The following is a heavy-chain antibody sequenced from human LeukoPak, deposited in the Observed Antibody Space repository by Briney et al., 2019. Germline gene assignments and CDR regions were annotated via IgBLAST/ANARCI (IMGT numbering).Heavy chain of an antibody. D-gene: IGHD3-16*01. Sequence: PSETXSLTCTVSGGSISSYYWSWVRQPPGKGLEWIGYISYSGRTNYNPSLKSRVTISIDTSKNQFSLKLSSVTAADTAVYYCARRDYGGWFDPWGQGTLVTVSS. V-gene: IGHV4-59*08. CDR3: ARRDYGGWFDP. CDR2: ISYSGRT. CDR1: GGSISSYY. J-gene: IGHJ5*02.